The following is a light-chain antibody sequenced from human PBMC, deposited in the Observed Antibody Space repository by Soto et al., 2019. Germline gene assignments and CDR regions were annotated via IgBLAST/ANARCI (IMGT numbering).Light chain of an antibody. CDR1: QPISSSY. Sequence: EIVLTQSPGTLSLSPGERATLSCRASQPISSSYLAWYQQKPGQAPRLLIYGASSRATGITDRFSGSGSGTDFTLTIGTLDPEDCVVYYCQQYGSSPLTFGGGTKVEIK. V-gene: IGKV3-20*01. CDR2: GAS. J-gene: IGKJ4*01. CDR3: QQYGSSPLT.